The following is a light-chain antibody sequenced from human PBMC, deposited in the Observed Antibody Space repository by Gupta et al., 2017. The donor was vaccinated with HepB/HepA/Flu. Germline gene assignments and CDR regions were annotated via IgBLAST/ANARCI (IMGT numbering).Light chain of an antibody. J-gene: IGLJ2*01. CDR3: KSYTTTTLVL. Sequence: SALTQPPPVSGSPGAPGAISCIATNSDVGSYDRVSWYQQAPGTAPKLIIYEVSHRPSRVPVRFSESKSGDTASLTISGLEAEDEDYCYCKSYTTTTLVLFGGGTKLTVL. CDR2: EVS. V-gene: IGLV2-18*02. CDR1: NSDVGSYDR.